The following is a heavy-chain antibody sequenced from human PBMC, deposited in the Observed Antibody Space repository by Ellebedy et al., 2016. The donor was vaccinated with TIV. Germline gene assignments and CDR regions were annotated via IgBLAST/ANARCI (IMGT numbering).Heavy chain of an antibody. CDR1: GGSTSSGHW. Sequence: MPGGSLRLSRAVSGGSTSSGHWWNWVRPSPSKGLEWIGEIHRSGSTNYNPSLKSRLTILVDTSKNQFSLRLSSVTAADTAVYYCARSPGWYYYDNWGQGTLVTVSS. CDR3: ARSPGWYYYDN. CDR2: IHRSGST. J-gene: IGHJ4*02. V-gene: IGHV4-4*02.